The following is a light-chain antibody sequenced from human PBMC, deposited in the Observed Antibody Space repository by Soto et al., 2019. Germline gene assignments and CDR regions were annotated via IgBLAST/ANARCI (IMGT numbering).Light chain of an antibody. CDR2: DNN. V-gene: IGLV1-51*01. J-gene: IGLJ1*01. Sequence: QSALTQPPSASGSPGQSVIISCAGSSSDIGAYDYVSWFQQHPGKAPKLLIYDNNKRPSGIPDRFSGSKSGTSATLVITGLQTGDEADYYCGTRDSSRTGYVFGTGTKLTVL. CDR1: SSDIGAYDY. CDR3: GTRDSSRTGYV.